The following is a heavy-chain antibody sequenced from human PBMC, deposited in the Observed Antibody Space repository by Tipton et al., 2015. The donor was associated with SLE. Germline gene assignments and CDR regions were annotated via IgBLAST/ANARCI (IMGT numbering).Heavy chain of an antibody. D-gene: IGHD3-16*01. CDR2: MSYDGSYK. CDR1: GFTFSSYA. Sequence: SLRLSCAASGFTFSSYAMHWVRQAPGKGLEWVAVMSYDGSYKYYADSVKGRFTISRDNSKNTLYLQMNSLRPEDTAVYYCARELIPLYGTDVWGQGTTVTVSS. V-gene: IGHV3-30*04. J-gene: IGHJ6*02. CDR3: ARELIPLYGTDV.